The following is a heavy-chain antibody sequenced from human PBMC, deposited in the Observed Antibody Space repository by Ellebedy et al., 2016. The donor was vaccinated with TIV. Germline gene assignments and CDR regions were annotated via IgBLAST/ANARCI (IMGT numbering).Heavy chain of an antibody. CDR3: AKDSGRSGWISDY. J-gene: IGHJ4*02. D-gene: IGHD3-10*01. CDR2: LTTGGVT. V-gene: IGHV3-23*01. CDR1: GFTFSTYA. Sequence: PGGSLRLSCVVSGFTFSTYAMRWFRQAPGKGLEWVSALTTGGVTFYTDSVKGRFTISRDSSKNTLYLQMNSLRVEDPAVYFCAKDSGRSGWISDYWGQGTLVTVSS.